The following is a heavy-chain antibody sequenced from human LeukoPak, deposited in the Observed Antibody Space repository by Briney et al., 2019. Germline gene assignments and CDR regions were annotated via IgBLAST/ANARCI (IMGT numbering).Heavy chain of an antibody. CDR2: ISSSGSTI. Sequence: GGSLRLSCAASGFTFSSYEMNWVRQAPGKGLEWVSYISSSGSTIYYADSVKGRFTISRDNAKNSLYLQKNSLRAEDTAVYYCARDVGSGILNWGRGTLVTVSS. CDR3: ARDVGSGILN. V-gene: IGHV3-48*03. J-gene: IGHJ4*02. CDR1: GFTFSSYE. D-gene: IGHD3-10*01.